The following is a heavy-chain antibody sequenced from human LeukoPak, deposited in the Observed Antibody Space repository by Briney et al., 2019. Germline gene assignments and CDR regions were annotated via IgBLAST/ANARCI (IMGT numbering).Heavy chain of an antibody. D-gene: IGHD3-3*01. Sequence: SQTLSLTCTVSGGSISSGGYYWGWIRQPPGKGLEWIGYIYHSGSTYYNPSLKSRVTISVDRSKNQFSLKLSSVTAADTAVYYCAKGYYDFWSGYHYMDVWGKGTTVTVSS. V-gene: IGHV4-30-2*01. J-gene: IGHJ6*03. CDR1: GGSISSGGYY. CDR2: IYHSGST. CDR3: AKGYYDFWSGYHYMDV.